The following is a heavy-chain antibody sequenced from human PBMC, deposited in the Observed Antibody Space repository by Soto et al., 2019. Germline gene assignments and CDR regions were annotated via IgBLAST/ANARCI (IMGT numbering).Heavy chain of an antibody. Sequence: GESLKISCAASGFTFSSYAMHWVCQAPGKGLEWVAVISYDGSNKYYADSVKGRFTISRDNSKNTLYLQMNSLRAEDTAVYYCARDSGNYDSSGYYFDYYYGMDVWGQGTTVTVSS. D-gene: IGHD3-22*01. V-gene: IGHV3-30-3*01. CDR3: ARDSGNYDSSGYYFDYYYGMDV. CDR2: ISYDGSNK. J-gene: IGHJ6*02. CDR1: GFTFSSYA.